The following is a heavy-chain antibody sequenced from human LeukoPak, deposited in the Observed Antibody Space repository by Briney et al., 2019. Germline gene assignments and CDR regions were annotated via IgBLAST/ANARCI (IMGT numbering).Heavy chain of an antibody. V-gene: IGHV5-51*01. CDR1: GYSFMNNW. Sequence: GESLKISCKGSGYSFMNNWIGWVRQMPGKGLERMGIIYPGDSDTRYSPSFQGQVTISADKSISTADLQRSSLRASDTAMYYCAKFHYYYGSGIFDAFDIWGLGTMVTVSA. CDR2: IYPGDSDT. CDR3: AKFHYYYGSGIFDAFDI. J-gene: IGHJ3*02. D-gene: IGHD3-10*01.